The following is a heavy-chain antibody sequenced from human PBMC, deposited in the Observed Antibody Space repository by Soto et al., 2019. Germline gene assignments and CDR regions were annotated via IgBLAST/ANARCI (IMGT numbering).Heavy chain of an antibody. D-gene: IGHD2-15*01. CDR1: GFTFSDYE. CDR3: ARAYSDAFDI. J-gene: IGHJ3*02. CDR2: ISSSGTGI. V-gene: IGHV3-11*01. Sequence: SVKLSCAASGFTFSDYEMTWIRQAPGKGLEWVSYISSSGTGIYYADSVKGRFTISRDNAKKSLYLQMSSLRAEETAVYYCARAYSDAFDIWGQGTLVTVSS.